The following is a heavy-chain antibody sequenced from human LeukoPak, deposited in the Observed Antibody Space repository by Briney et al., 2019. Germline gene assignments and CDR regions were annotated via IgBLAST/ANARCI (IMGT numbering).Heavy chain of an antibody. Sequence: GGPLRLSCAASGFTFSSYWMSWVRQAPGKGLEWVANIKLEGSEKYYVDSVKGRFTISRDNAKNSLYLQMNSLRAEDTAVYYCARSLGYCSSTSCYPTGWFDPWGQGTLVTVSS. CDR3: ARSLGYCSSTSCYPTGWFDP. D-gene: IGHD2-2*01. CDR1: GFTFSSYW. CDR2: IKLEGSEK. V-gene: IGHV3-7*01. J-gene: IGHJ5*02.